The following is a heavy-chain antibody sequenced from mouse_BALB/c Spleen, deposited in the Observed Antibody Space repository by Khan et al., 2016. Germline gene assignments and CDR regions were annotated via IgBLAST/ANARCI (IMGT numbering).Heavy chain of an antibody. CDR2: IWTGGST. CDR1: GFSLTNSG. CDR3: ARDDQDYDAWFAS. J-gene: IGHJ3*01. D-gene: IGHD2-4*01. V-gene: IGHV2-9*02. Sequence: QVQLKESGPGLVAPSQSLSITCTVSGFSLTNSGVHWIRQPPGKGLEWLGVIWTGGSTDYNSALMSRLSITKANSQNQVFLKMISLQTDDTAMYYCARDDQDYDAWFASWGQGTLVIVSA.